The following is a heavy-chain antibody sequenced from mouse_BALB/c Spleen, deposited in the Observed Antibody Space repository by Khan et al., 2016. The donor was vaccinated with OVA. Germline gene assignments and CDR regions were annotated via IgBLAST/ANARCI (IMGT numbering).Heavy chain of an antibody. CDR1: GFSLTNYG. CDR3: ARQPYYHYNVMDY. Sequence: QVQLQQSGPGLVAPSHSLSITCTISGFSLTNYGIHWVRQPPGKGLEWLALMWSDGSTTYNSALKSRLTISKDKSKSQVFLKMNSLQTDDTAMYFCARQPYYHYNVMDYWGQGTSVTVSS. V-gene: IGHV2-6-1*01. D-gene: IGHD2-10*01. J-gene: IGHJ4*01. CDR2: MWSDGST.